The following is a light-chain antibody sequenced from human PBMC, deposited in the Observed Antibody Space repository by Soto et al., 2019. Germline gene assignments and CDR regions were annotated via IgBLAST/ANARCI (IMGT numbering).Light chain of an antibody. CDR2: DAS. CDR3: QQRYVWLT. J-gene: IGKJ4*01. V-gene: IGKV3-11*01. Sequence: IVLTQSPATLSLSPGERATLSCRAGQSISTYLAWYQQKSGQAPRLLIYDASNRATGTPVRFSGSGSGTDFTLTISSLEPEDSAVYYCQQRYVWLTFGGGTKVEIK. CDR1: QSISTY.